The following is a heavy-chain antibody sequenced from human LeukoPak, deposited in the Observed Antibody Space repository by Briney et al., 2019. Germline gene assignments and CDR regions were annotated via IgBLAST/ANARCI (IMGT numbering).Heavy chain of an antibody. D-gene: IGHD4-11*01. J-gene: IGHJ5*02. CDR1: GYTFTGYY. Sequence: ASVKVSCKASGYTFTGYYMHWVRQAPGQGLEWMGWINPNSGGTNYTQKFQGRVTMTRDTAISAAYMELSRLRSDDTAVYYCARAPATVIRSYNWFDPWGQGTLVTVSS. V-gene: IGHV1-2*02. CDR3: ARAPATVIRSYNWFDP. CDR2: INPNSGGT.